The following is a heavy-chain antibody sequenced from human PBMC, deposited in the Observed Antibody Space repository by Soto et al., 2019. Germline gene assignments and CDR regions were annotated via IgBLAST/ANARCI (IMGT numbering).Heavy chain of an antibody. CDR1: GGSFSGYY. D-gene: IGHD6-13*01. Sequence: PSETLSLTCAVYGGSFSGYYWSWIRQPPGKGLEWIGEINHSGSTNYNPSLKSRVTISVDTSKNQFSLKLSSVTAADTDVYYCARQQLALDYWGQGTLVTVSS. CDR3: ARQQLALDY. CDR2: INHSGST. J-gene: IGHJ4*02. V-gene: IGHV4-34*01.